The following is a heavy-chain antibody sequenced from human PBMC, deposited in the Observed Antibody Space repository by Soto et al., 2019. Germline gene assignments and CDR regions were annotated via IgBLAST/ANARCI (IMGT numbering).Heavy chain of an antibody. Sequence: QVQLVQSGAEVKKPGASVTVSCKASGYRFTSYGITWVRQAPGQGLDWMGWISAYNGHRHYAQKLQGRVTMTTDTSTGTAYMELRSLRSDDTAVYYCARALPLPPNWYFDLWGRGTLVTVSS. V-gene: IGHV1-18*01. CDR1: GYRFTSYG. D-gene: IGHD2-15*01. CDR3: ARALPLPPNWYFDL. CDR2: ISAYNGHR. J-gene: IGHJ2*01.